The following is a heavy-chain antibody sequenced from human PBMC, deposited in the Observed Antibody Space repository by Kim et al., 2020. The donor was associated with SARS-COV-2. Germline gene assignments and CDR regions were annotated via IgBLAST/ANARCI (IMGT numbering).Heavy chain of an antibody. CDR3: ARDDGITMVRGGIDY. J-gene: IGHJ4*02. V-gene: IGHV4-4*06. D-gene: IGHD3-10*01. Sequence: PSRKCRVPMSVDTSKNQFSLKLSAVTAADTAVYYCARDDGITMVRGGIDYWGQGTLVTVSS.